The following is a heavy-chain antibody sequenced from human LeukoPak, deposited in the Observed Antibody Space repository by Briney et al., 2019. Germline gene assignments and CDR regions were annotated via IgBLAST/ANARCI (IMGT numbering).Heavy chain of an antibody. CDR3: ARESGSFSNFDY. J-gene: IGHJ4*02. Sequence: SETLSLTCTVSGGSISSGDYYWSWIRQPPGKGLEWIGYIYHSGSTYYNPSLKSRVTISVDRSKNQFSLKLSSVTAADTAVYYCARESGSFSNFDYWAREPWSPSPQ. V-gene: IGHV4-30-2*01. CDR1: GGSISSGDYY. D-gene: IGHD1-26*01. CDR2: IYHSGST.